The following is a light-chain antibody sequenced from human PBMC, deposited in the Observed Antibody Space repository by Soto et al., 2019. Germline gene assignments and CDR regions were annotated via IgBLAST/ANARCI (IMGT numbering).Light chain of an antibody. V-gene: IGKV3-20*01. Sequence: EIVLTQSRGTLSLSPGERATLSCRSSQSVSSNYVAWYQQKPGQVPSLLIYDASNRATAIPDRFTGSGSGTDFTLTISRLEPEDFAVDYCQQYGTSPQTFGQGTKVDI. CDR1: QSVSSNY. CDR2: DAS. CDR3: QQYGTSPQT. J-gene: IGKJ1*01.